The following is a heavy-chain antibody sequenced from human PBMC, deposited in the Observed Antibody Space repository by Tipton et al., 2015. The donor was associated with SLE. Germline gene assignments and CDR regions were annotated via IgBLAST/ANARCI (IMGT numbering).Heavy chain of an antibody. Sequence: TLSLTCAVYGGSFSGYYWSWIRQPPGKGLEWIGEINHSGSTNYNPPLKSRVTISVDTSKNQFSLKLSSVTAADTAVYYCARGGVHWGQGTLVTVSS. CDR2: INHSGST. V-gene: IGHV4-34*09. CDR1: GGSFSGYY. CDR3: ARGGVH. D-gene: IGHD3-10*01. J-gene: IGHJ4*02.